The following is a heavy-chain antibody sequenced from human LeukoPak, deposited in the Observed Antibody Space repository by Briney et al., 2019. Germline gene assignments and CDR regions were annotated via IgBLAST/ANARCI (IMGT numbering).Heavy chain of an antibody. D-gene: IGHD2-8*02. Sequence: SETLSLTCTVSGGSISGHFWGWIRQPPGKGLEWIWYISYSGDTNYIPSLKSRVTIFIAPSKNQFSLSLTSVTAADTALYYCARVVTGGVASWGQGTGVTVSS. V-gene: IGHV4-59*11. CDR1: GGSISGHF. CDR3: ARVVTGGVAS. CDR2: ISYSGDT. J-gene: IGHJ5*02.